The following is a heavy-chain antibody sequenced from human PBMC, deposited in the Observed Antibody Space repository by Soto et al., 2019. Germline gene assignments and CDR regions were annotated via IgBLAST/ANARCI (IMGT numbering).Heavy chain of an antibody. D-gene: IGHD4-17*01. V-gene: IGHV3-74*01. CDR1: GFNFSSYW. CDR3: YGRLGD. J-gene: IGHJ4*02. Sequence: EVQLVESGGELVQPGGSLRLSCAASGFNFSSYWMHWVRQTPEKGLNWVSRISTDGSTRSYVDFVKGRFTISRDNAKNTLYLKMDSLRVADTGLYYCYGRLGDWGQGTLVTVSS. CDR2: ISTDGSTR.